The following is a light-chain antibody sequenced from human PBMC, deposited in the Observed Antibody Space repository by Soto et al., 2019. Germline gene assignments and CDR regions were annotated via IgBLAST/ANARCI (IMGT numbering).Light chain of an antibody. J-gene: IGKJ1*01. Sequence: GDRVTIACRASQNISPWLARYQQKPGKAPKLLIYGASSLEGGVPSRFSGSGSGTDFTLTISSLQPDDFATYYCQQYSSSATFGQGTKVEIK. CDR2: GAS. CDR1: QNISPW. CDR3: QQYSSSAT. V-gene: IGKV1-5*01.